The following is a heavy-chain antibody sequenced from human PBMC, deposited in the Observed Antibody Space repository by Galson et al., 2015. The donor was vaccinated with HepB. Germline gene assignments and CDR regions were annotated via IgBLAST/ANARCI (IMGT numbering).Heavy chain of an antibody. CDR1: GSSFPSYW. V-gene: IGHV5-51*01. Sequence: QSGAEVKKPGESLKISCKGYGSSFPSYWIGWVRQMPGKGLEWMGISYPGDSDKRYSPSFQGQVTISADKSISTAYLQWSSLKASETAMYYCARRGWGLAAAGGLEGDYWGQGTLVTVSS. J-gene: IGHJ4*02. CDR2: SYPGDSDK. CDR3: ARRGWGLAAAGGLEGDY. D-gene: IGHD6-13*01.